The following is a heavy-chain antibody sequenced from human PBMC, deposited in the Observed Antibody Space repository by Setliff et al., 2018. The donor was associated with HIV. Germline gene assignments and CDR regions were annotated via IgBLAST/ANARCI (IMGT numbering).Heavy chain of an antibody. D-gene: IGHD3-22*01. J-gene: IGHJ4*02. Sequence: PSETLSLTCSVSGDSSSSSSYYWGWIRQPPGTGLEWIGSIYYSGSTYYNPSLNSRVTISVDASKNQFSLKLSSVTAADTAVYYCASLPPLYDSSGYYFDYWGQGTLVTVSS. CDR2: IYYSGST. CDR1: GDSSSSSSYY. V-gene: IGHV4-39*01. CDR3: ASLPPLYDSSGYYFDY.